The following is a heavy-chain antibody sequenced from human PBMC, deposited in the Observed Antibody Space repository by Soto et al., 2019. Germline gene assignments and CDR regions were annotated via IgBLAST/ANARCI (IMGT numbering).Heavy chain of an antibody. CDR3: AKDHPLWFGELLPPDY. CDR1: GFTFSSYG. D-gene: IGHD3-10*01. Sequence: QVQLVESGGGVVQPGRSLRLSCAASGFTFSSYGMHWVRQAPGKGLEWVAVISYDGSNKYYADSVKGRFTISRDNSKNTLYLQMNSLRAEDTAVYYCAKDHPLWFGELLPPDYWGQGTLVTVSS. J-gene: IGHJ4*02. CDR2: ISYDGSNK. V-gene: IGHV3-30*18.